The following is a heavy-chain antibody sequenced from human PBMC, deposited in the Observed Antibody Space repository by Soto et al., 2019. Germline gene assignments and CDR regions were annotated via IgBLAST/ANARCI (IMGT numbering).Heavy chain of an antibody. CDR3: ARLSLDGNHYYYYGMDV. D-gene: IGHD4-17*01. V-gene: IGHV4-39*01. Sequence: SETLSLTCTVSGGSISSSSYYWGWIRQPPGKGLEWIGSIYYSGSTYYNPSLKSRVTISVDTSKNQFSLKLSSVTAADTAVYYCARLSLDGNHYYYYGMDVWGQGTTVTVSS. J-gene: IGHJ6*02. CDR2: IYYSGST. CDR1: GGSISSSSYY.